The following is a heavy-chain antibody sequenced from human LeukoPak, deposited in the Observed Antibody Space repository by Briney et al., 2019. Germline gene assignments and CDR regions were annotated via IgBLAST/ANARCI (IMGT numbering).Heavy chain of an antibody. J-gene: IGHJ4*02. V-gene: IGHV3-15*01. CDR3: AKSGLNRFDY. CDR1: GFAFNYAW. Sequence: GGSLRLSCAASGFAFNYAWVSWVRQAPGKGLEWIGRIKSKPDGGTTDYAAPVKGRFTISRDDSKNTLYLQMNSLRAEDTAVYYCAKSGLNRFDYWGQGTLVTVSS. D-gene: IGHD2-15*01. CDR2: IKSKPDGGTT.